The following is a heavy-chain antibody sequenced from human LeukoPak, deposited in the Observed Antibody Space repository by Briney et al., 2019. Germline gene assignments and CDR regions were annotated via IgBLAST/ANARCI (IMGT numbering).Heavy chain of an antibody. CDR2: ISTNGGNT. Sequence: PGGSLRHSCAASGFTFSSYAMHWVRQAPGKGLEYVSSISTNGGNTYYANSVKGRFAISRDNSNNTLYLQMNSLRAEDTAVYYCAREPSRSWYLRFLEYWGQGTLVTVSS. J-gene: IGHJ4*02. CDR3: AREPSRSWYLRFLEY. CDR1: GFTFSSYA. D-gene: IGHD6-13*01. V-gene: IGHV3-64*01.